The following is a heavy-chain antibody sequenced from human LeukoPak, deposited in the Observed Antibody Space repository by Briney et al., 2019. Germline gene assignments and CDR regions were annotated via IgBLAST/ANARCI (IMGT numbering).Heavy chain of an antibody. CDR2: IIPIFGTA. D-gene: IGHD4-11*01. V-gene: IGHV1-69*05. Sequence: ASVKVSCKASGGTFSSYAISWVRQAPGQGLEWMGRIIPIFGTANYAQKFQGRVTITTDESTSTAYMELSSLRSEDTAVYYCARDLGGWDYSPGNWFDPWGQGTLVTVSS. CDR1: GGTFSSYA. J-gene: IGHJ5*02. CDR3: ARDLGGWDYSPGNWFDP.